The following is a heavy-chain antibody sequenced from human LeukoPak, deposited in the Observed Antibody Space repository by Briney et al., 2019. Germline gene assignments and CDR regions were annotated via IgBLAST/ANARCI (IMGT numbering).Heavy chain of an antibody. CDR2: IYYTGST. CDR1: GGSISSDGYY. J-gene: IGHJ5*02. V-gene: IGHV4-31*03. Sequence: SETLSLTCTVSGGSISSDGYYWSWIRQHPGKGLEWIGSIYYTGSTYYNPSLKSRATISVDTSKNHFSLKLTSVTAADTAVYYCAREGTYGWYNWFDPWGQGTLVTVSS. D-gene: IGHD6-19*01. CDR3: AREGTYGWYNWFDP.